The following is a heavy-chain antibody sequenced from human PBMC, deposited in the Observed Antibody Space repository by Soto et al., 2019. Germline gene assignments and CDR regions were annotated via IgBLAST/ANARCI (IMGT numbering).Heavy chain of an antibody. Sequence: GGSLRLSCVGSGFTFSTYWMTWVRQAPGKGLEWVANIKQDGSEKHYVDSVKGRFTISRDNPKNSLYLQMNSLRAEGTAVYYCASQRRDGYFADYWGQGTLVTVSS. V-gene: IGHV3-7*01. CDR1: GFTFSTYW. CDR2: IKQDGSEK. CDR3: ASQRRDGYFADY. D-gene: IGHD5-12*01. J-gene: IGHJ4*02.